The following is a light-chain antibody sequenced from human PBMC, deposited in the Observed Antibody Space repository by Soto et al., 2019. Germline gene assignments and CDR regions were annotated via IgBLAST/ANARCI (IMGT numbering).Light chain of an antibody. V-gene: IGKV1-9*01. CDR3: HQLHSYPRT. Sequence: DVQLTQSPSLLSASVGDTVTITCRASQGIYIYLGWYHQKSGKAPKLLIYSASTLESGVPSGFSGSGSGTEYALTISVLQPADVATSCCHQLHSYPRTFGGGTKVQIQ. CDR1: QGIYIY. CDR2: SAS. J-gene: IGKJ4*01.